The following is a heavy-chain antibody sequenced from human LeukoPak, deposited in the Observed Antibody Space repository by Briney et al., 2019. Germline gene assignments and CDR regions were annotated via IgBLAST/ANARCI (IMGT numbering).Heavy chain of an antibody. CDR2: ISAYNGNI. D-gene: IGHD3-3*01. J-gene: IGHJ5*02. Sequence: GASVKVSCKASGYTFTSYGISWVRQAPGQGLEWMGWISAYNGNINYAQKLQGRVTMTTDTSTSTAYMELRSLRSDDTAVYYCARDISTYYDFWSGYSNWFDPWGQGTLVTVSS. CDR1: GYTFTSYG. V-gene: IGHV1-18*01. CDR3: ARDISTYYDFWSGYSNWFDP.